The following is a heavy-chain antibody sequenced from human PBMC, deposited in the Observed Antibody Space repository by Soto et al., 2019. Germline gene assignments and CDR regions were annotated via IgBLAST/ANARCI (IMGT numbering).Heavy chain of an antibody. CDR3: AKEPIYDYIWGSYPSRNYYYYYMDV. Sequence: GGSLRLSCAASGFTFSSYGMHWVRQAPGKGLEWVAVISYDGSNKYYADSVKGRFTISRDNSKNTLYLQMNSLRAEDTAVYYCAKEPIYDYIWGSYPSRNYYYYYMDVWGKGTTVTVSS. J-gene: IGHJ6*03. V-gene: IGHV3-30*18. D-gene: IGHD3-16*02. CDR2: ISYDGSNK. CDR1: GFTFSSYG.